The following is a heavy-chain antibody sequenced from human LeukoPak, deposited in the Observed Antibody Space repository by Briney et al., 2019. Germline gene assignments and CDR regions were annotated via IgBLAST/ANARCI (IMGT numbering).Heavy chain of an antibody. CDR3: ARRTKGAGNDAFDI. J-gene: IGHJ3*02. CDR2: IYPGDSDT. D-gene: IGHD2-8*01. CDR1: GYSFSIYW. V-gene: IGHV5-51*01. Sequence: GEPLKISCKGSGYSFSIYWIGWVRQMPGKGLEWMGIIYPGDSDTTYSPSFQGQVTFSADRSISTAYLQWSSLKPSDTAMYYCARRTKGAGNDAFDIWGQGTMVTVSS.